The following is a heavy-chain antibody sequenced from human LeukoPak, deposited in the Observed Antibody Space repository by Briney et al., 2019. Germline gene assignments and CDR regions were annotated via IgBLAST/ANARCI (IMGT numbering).Heavy chain of an antibody. J-gene: IGHJ4*02. D-gene: IGHD3-3*01. CDR2: IRSKAYGGTT. CDR3: TRDRSPFLLRFLEFDY. CDR1: GFTFGDYA. Sequence: PGGSLRLSCTASGFTFGDYAMSWVRQAPGKGLEWVGFIRSKAYGGTTEYAASVKGRFTISRDDSKSIAYLQMNSLKTEDTAVYYCTRDRSPFLLRFLEFDYWGQGTLVTVSS. V-gene: IGHV3-49*04.